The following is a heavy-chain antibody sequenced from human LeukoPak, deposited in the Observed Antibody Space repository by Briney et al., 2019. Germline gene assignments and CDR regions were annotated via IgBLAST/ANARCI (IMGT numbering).Heavy chain of an antibody. CDR3: ARDPRIQLWGQYYFDY. CDR2: ISYDGSNK. CDR1: GFTFSSYA. D-gene: IGHD5-18*01. Sequence: PGGSLRLSCAASGFTFSSYAMHWVRQAPGKGPEWVAVISYDGSNKYYADSVKGRFTISRDNAKNSLYLQMNSLRDEDTAVYYCARDPRIQLWGQYYFDYWGQGTLVTVSS. J-gene: IGHJ4*02. V-gene: IGHV3-30-3*01.